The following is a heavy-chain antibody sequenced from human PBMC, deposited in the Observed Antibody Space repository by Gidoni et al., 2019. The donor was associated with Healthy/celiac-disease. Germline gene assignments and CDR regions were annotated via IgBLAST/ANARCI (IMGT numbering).Heavy chain of an antibody. CDR1: GGPISSYY. J-gene: IGHJ4*02. Sequence: QVQLQESGPGLVKPSETLSLTCTVPGGPISSYYWSWIRQPPGKGLEWIGYIYYSGSTNYNPSLKSRVTISVDTSKNQFSLKLSSVTAADTAVYYCARGGLWFDYWGQGTLVTVSS. V-gene: IGHV4-59*01. D-gene: IGHD5-18*01. CDR2: IYYSGST. CDR3: ARGGLWFDY.